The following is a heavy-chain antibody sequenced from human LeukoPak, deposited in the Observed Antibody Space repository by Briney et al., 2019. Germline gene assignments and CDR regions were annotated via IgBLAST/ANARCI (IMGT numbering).Heavy chain of an antibody. Sequence: ASVTVSFTASGYTFTIYGIGWVRQAPGQGLEWMGWISAYNGNTNYAQKLQGRVTMTTDTSTSTAYMELRSLRSDDTAVYYCARSDSSGYKYYFDYWGQGALVTVSS. CDR2: ISAYNGNT. V-gene: IGHV1-18*01. CDR3: ARSDSSGYKYYFDY. D-gene: IGHD3-22*01. J-gene: IGHJ4*02. CDR1: GYTFTIYG.